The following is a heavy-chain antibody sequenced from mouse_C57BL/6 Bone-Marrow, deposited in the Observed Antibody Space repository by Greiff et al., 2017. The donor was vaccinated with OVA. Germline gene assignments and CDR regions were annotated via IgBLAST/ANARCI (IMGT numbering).Heavy chain of an antibody. J-gene: IGHJ3*01. CDR3: TTQGFITTVVE. V-gene: IGHV14-4*01. Sequence: VQLQQSGAELVRPGASAKLSCTASGFNIKDDYMHWVKQRPEQGLEWIGWIDPENGDTEYASKFQGKATITADTSSNTAYLQLSSLTSEDTAVYYCTTQGFITTVVEWGQGTLVTVSA. CDR2: IDPENGDT. D-gene: IGHD1-1*01. CDR1: GFNIKDDY.